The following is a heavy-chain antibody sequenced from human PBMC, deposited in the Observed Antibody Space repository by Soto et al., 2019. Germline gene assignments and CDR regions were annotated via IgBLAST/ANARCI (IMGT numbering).Heavy chain of an antibody. CDR2: IFYLGSS. CDR3: ARHSLALRKNNWFEP. D-gene: IGHD3-3*02. V-gene: IGHV4-39*01. Sequence: SETLSLTCTVSGDSIISSDFYWGWVRQPPGKGLEWIGSIFYLGSSYYNPSLKSRVTMSVDTSKDQFSLRLRSVTAADTALYFCARHSLALRKNNWFEPWGQGIMVTV. CDR1: GDSIISSDFY. J-gene: IGHJ5*02.